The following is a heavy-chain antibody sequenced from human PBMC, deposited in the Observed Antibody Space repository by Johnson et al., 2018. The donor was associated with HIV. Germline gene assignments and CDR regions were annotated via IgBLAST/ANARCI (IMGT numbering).Heavy chain of an antibody. V-gene: IGHV3-7*05. D-gene: IGHD1-26*01. CDR2: IKQDGSEK. Sequence: EVQLVESGGGLVQPGGSLRLSCAASGFTFSSYWMSWVRQAPGKGLEWVANIKQDGSEKYYVDSVKCRFTISRDNAKNSLYLQMNSLRAEDTAVYYCARLIVGAPGAFDIWGQGTMVTVSS. CDR3: ARLIVGAPGAFDI. J-gene: IGHJ3*02. CDR1: GFTFSSYW.